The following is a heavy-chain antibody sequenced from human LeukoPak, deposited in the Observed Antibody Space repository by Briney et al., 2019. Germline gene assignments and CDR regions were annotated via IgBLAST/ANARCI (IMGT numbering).Heavy chain of an antibody. J-gene: IGHJ5*02. CDR3: ARVIPHSKDIVVVPARWFDP. V-gene: IGHV4-39*07. CDR2: IYYSGST. Sequence: PSETLSLTCTVSGGSISSSSYYWGWIRQPPGKGLEWIGSIYYSGSTYYNPSLKSRVTISVDTSKNQFSLKLSSVTAADTAVYYCARVIPHSKDIVVVPARWFDPWGQGTLVTVSS. CDR1: GGSISSSSYY. D-gene: IGHD2-2*01.